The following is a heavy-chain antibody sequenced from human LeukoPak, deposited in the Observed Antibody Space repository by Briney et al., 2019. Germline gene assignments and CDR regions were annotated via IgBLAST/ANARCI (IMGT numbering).Heavy chain of an antibody. J-gene: IGHJ4*02. CDR1: GGSISGFEYY. Sequence: SETLSLTCTVSGGSISGFEYYWGWIRQPPGKGLEWIGCIYSSGRTHYSPSLRSRVSISTDMSQNQFSLKLSSVTAADTAVYYCARTLQLWLFDYWGQGTLVTVSS. CDR2: IYSSGRT. V-gene: IGHV4-39*07. D-gene: IGHD5-18*01. CDR3: ARTLQLWLFDY.